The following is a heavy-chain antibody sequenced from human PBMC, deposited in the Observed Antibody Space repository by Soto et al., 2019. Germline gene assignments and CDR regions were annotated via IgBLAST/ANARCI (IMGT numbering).Heavy chain of an antibody. Sequence: SETLSLTYTVSGGYISSYYWSWIRQPPGKGLEWIGRIYTSESTNYNPSLKSRVTMSVDTSKNQFSLNLNSVTAADTAVYYCARDGGYCSGGSCYSHYYYAMDVWGQGTTVTVSS. CDR2: IYTSEST. V-gene: IGHV4-4*07. CDR1: GGYISSYY. J-gene: IGHJ6*02. D-gene: IGHD2-15*01. CDR3: ARDGGYCSGGSCYSHYYYAMDV.